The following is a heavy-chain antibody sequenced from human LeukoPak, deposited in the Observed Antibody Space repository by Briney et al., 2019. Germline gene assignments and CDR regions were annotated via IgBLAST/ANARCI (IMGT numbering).Heavy chain of an antibody. D-gene: IGHD3-10*01. CDR3: ARSDGSGSYYHFDY. V-gene: IGHV4-59*08. J-gene: IGHJ4*02. Sequence: SETLSLTCTVSGGPISSYYWSWIRQPPGKGLEWIGYIYYSGNTNYNPSLKSRVAISVDTSKNQFSLKLSSVTAADTAVYYCARSDGSGSYYHFDYWGQGTLVTVSS. CDR2: IYYSGNT. CDR1: GGPISSYY.